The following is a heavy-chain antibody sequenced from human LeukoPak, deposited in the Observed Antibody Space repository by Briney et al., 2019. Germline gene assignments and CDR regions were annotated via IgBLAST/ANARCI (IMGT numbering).Heavy chain of an antibody. CDR3: AKRGPGSPQSGKYYFDY. CDR1: GFTVSSNY. J-gene: IGHJ4*02. V-gene: IGHV3-23*01. CDR2: ISGSAATT. D-gene: IGHD3-10*01. Sequence: GGSLRLSCAASGFTVSSNYMSWVRQAPGKGLGWVSAISGSAATTFYADSVKGRFTISRDNSKNTLYLQMNSLRAEDTAVYYCAKRGPGSPQSGKYYFDYWGQGTLVTVSS.